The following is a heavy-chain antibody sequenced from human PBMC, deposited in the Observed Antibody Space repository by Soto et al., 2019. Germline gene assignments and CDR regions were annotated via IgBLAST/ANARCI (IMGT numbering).Heavy chain of an antibody. V-gene: IGHV3-74*01. CDR3: ARLPVDTITSLDY. Sequence: EVQLVESGGDLVQPGGFLRLSCATSRFTFSRYWMHWVRQVPGKGLVWVSRINSDGSSISYSDSVKGRFTISRDNAKNTLYLQMNRLRVEDTAVYYCARLPVDTITSLDYWGQGTLVTVSS. CDR1: RFTFSRYW. J-gene: IGHJ4*02. CDR2: INSDGSSI. D-gene: IGHD3-3*01.